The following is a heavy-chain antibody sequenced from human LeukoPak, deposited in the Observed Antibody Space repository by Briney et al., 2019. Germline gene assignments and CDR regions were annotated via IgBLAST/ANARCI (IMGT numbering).Heavy chain of an antibody. CDR3: ARGGSGSGNYYHPVSGGYWFDP. J-gene: IGHJ5*02. Sequence: GGSLRLSCAASGFTFSSYEMNWVRQAPGKGLEWVSYISSSGSTVYYADSVKGRFTVSRDNSKNTLYLQMNSLRSEDTAVYYCARGGSGSGNYYHPVSGGYWFDPWGQGTLVTVSS. V-gene: IGHV3-48*03. CDR2: ISSSGSTV. CDR1: GFTFSSYE. D-gene: IGHD3-10*01.